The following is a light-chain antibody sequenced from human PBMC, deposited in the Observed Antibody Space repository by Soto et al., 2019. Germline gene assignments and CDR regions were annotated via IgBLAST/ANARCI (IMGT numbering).Light chain of an antibody. CDR2: EVT. CDR1: SSDVGSHNF. CDR3: CSYAGSSTWV. J-gene: IGLJ3*02. V-gene: IGLV2-23*02. Sequence: QSALTQPASVSGSPGQSITISCTGTSSDVGSHNFVSWYQQRPGKAPKLMIFEVTKRPSGVSNRFSASKSGNTASRTISGVQPEVEADYYCCSYAGSSTWVFGGGTKLTVL.